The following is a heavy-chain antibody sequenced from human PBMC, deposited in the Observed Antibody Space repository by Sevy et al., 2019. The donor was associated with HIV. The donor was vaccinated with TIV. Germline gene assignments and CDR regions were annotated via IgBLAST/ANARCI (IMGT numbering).Heavy chain of an antibody. CDR1: GGPISVYY. Sequence: SETLSLTCTVSGGPISVYYWSWIRQPPGKGLEYIGYVYYTGSTNYNPSLKDRVTISVDKSNNQFSLKLTSVTAAATAVYYCARAPPVRSGDDSLNWFDPWGQGTLVTVSS. D-gene: IGHD5-12*01. V-gene: IGHV4-59*01. J-gene: IGHJ5*02. CDR3: ARAPPVRSGDDSLNWFDP. CDR2: VYYTGST.